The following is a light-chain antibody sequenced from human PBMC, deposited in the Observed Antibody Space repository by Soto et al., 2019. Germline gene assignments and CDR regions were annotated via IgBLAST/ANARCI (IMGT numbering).Light chain of an antibody. CDR3: QQYNNWPGT. CDR1: QSVSSN. Sequence: EIMIPQSPATLSVSPGERATLSCRASQSVSSNLAWYQQKPGQAPRLLIYGASTRATGIPARFSGSGSGTEFTLTISSLQSEDFAVYYCQQYNNWPGTFGQGTKVDIK. J-gene: IGKJ1*01. V-gene: IGKV3-15*01. CDR2: GAS.